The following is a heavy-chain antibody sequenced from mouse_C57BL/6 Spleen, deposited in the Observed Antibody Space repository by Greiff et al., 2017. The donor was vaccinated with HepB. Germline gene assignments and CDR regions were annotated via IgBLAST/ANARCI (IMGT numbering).Heavy chain of an antibody. V-gene: IGHV1-15*01. D-gene: IGHD2-1*01. CDR3: TREGDGNPWFAY. CDR2: IDPETGGT. CDR1: GYTFTDYE. Sequence: QVQLQQSGAELVRPGASVTLSCKASGYTFTDYEMHWVKQTPVHGLEWIGAIDPETGGTAYNQKFKGKAILTADKSSSTAYMELRSLTSEDSAVYYCTREGDGNPWFAYWGQGTLVTVSA. J-gene: IGHJ3*01.